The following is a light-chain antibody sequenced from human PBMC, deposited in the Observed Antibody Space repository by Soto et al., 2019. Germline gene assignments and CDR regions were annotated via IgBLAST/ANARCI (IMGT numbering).Light chain of an antibody. V-gene: IGKV1D-16*01. CDR1: QGISTW. CDR2: GAS. Sequence: DIQMTQSPPYVSASVGDRVTITCRASQGISTWLAWYQQKPGKAPKLLIYGASSLQSGVPSRFSGSGSGTEFTLTISSLQPDDFATYYCQHYNSYSEAFGQGTKVDI. J-gene: IGKJ1*01. CDR3: QHYNSYSEA.